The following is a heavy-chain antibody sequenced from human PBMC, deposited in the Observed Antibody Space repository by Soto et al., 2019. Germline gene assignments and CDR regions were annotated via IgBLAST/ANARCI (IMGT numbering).Heavy chain of an antibody. J-gene: IGHJ4*02. CDR2: IYYTGTT. CDR3: ARLPASSGCSLFDS. V-gene: IGHV4-61*01. D-gene: IGHD6-25*01. Sequence: PSETLSLTCTVSGGSVSSSFFYWSWVRQPPGQRLEWIGYIYYTGTTNYNPSLASRVAMSVDTSKKQFTLNLRSLTAADTARYYCARLPASSGCSLFDSWGQGMLVTVSA. CDR1: GGSVSSSFFY.